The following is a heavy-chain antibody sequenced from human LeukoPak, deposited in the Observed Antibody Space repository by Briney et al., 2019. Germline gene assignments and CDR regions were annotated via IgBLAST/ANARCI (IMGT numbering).Heavy chain of an antibody. V-gene: IGHV5-51*01. J-gene: IGHJ3*02. Sequence: PGESLKISCKGSGYSFTSYWIGWVRQMPGKGLEWMGIIYPGDSDTRYSPSFQGQVTISADKSISTAYLQWSSLKASDTAMYYCATTYYYDSRGPNDAFDIWGQGTMVTVSS. CDR3: ATTYYYDSRGPNDAFDI. CDR1: GYSFTSYW. D-gene: IGHD3-22*01. CDR2: IYPGDSDT.